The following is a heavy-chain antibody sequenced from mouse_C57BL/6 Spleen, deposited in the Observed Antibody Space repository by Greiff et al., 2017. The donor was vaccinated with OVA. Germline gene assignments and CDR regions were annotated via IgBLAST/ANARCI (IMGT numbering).Heavy chain of an antibody. J-gene: IGHJ3*01. CDR2: IDPSDSYT. CDR1: GYTFTSYW. V-gene: IGHV1-59*01. Sequence: QVQLQQPGAELVRPGTSVKLSCKASGYTFTSYWMHWVKQRPGQGLEWIGVIDPSDSYTNYNQKFKGKATLTVDTSSSTAYMQLSSLTSEGSAVYYCARGLAYWGQGTLVTVSA. CDR3: ARGLAY.